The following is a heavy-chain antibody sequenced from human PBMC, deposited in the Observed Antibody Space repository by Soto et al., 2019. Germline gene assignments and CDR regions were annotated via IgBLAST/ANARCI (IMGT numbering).Heavy chain of an antibody. J-gene: IGHJ6*02. CDR3: ARDHRLSSGWYLANFDYYYGMDV. CDR2: IYYSGST. D-gene: IGHD6-19*01. CDR1: GGSVSSGSYY. Sequence: SETLSLTCTVSGGSVSSGSYYWSWIRQPPGKGLEWIGYIYYSGSTNYNPSLKSRVTISVDTSKNQFSLKLSSVTAADTAVYYCARDHRLSSGWYLANFDYYYGMDVWGQGTTVTVSS. V-gene: IGHV4-61*01.